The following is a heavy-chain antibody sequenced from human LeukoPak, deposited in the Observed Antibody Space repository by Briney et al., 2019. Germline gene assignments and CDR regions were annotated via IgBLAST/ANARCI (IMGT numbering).Heavy chain of an antibody. CDR2: MNPNSGNT. CDR3: ARGQKAGCSSTSCYYNY. Sequence: GASVKVSCKASGYTFTSYDINWVRQATGQGLEWMGSMNPNSGNTGYAQKFQGRVTITRNTSISTAYMELSSLRSEDTAVYYCARGQKAGCSSTSCYYNYWGQGTLVTVSS. D-gene: IGHD2-2*01. CDR1: GYTFTSYD. J-gene: IGHJ4*02. V-gene: IGHV1-8*03.